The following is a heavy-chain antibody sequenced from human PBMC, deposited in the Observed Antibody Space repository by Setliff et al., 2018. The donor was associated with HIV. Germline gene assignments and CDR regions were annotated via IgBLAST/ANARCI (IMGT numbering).Heavy chain of an antibody. Sequence: SETLSLTCTVSGDSISSGSYYWSWIRQPAGKGLEWIGRIYTSGSTNYNPSLKSRVTISVDTSKNQFSLKLTSVTAADTAVYYCARGSGYPWYFDLWGRGTLVTVSS. V-gene: IGHV4-61*02. CDR3: ARGSGYPWYFDL. J-gene: IGHJ2*01. D-gene: IGHD3-22*01. CDR1: GDSISSGSYY. CDR2: IYTSGST.